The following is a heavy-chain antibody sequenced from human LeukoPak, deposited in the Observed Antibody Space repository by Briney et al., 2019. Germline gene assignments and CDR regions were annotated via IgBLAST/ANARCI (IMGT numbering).Heavy chain of an antibody. CDR2: TSGSGGAT. D-gene: IGHD3-22*01. J-gene: IGHJ4*02. CDR1: GFTCSSYA. Sequence: PGGSLRLSCAASGFTCSSYAMSWVRQAPGKGLEWVSSTSGSGGATYYADSVKGRFTISRDNSRNMLYLQMNSLRAEDTAVYYCAKDRPNYFGTNGHYYSRDGDYWGQGTLVTVSS. CDR3: AKDRPNYFGTNGHYYSRDGDY. V-gene: IGHV3-23*01.